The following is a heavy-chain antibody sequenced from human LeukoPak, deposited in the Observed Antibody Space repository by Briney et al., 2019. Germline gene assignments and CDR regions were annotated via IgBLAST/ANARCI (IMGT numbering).Heavy chain of an antibody. V-gene: IGHV3-15*01. CDR3: TTERYCSGGSCYSAFDY. D-gene: IGHD2-15*01. CDR2: IKSKTDGGTT. J-gene: IGHJ4*02. Sequence: KTGGSLRLSCAASGFTFSNAWMSWVRQAPGKGLEWVGRIKSKTDGGTTDYAAPVKGRFTISRDDSKNTLYLQMNSLKTEDTAVYYCTTERYCSGGSCYSAFDYWGQGTLVTVSS. CDR1: GFTFSNAW.